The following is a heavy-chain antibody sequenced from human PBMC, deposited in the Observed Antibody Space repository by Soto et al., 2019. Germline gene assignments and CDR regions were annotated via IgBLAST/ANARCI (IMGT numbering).Heavy chain of an antibody. CDR3: AGGLFGVIRSWYCWSGSCLPYHYYFGTGV. D-gene: IGHD3-3*01. J-gene: IGHJ6*02. CDR1: GYTFTTYG. Sequence: ASVKVSCKASGYTFTTYGISWVRQAPGQGLEWMGWISANNGNTNYAQSLQGRVTMTTETSTSTAYMELRSLRSDDTAVYDCAGGLFGVIRSWYCWSGSCLPYHYYFGTGVWGQGTTVTVSS. CDR2: ISANNGNT. V-gene: IGHV1-18*01.